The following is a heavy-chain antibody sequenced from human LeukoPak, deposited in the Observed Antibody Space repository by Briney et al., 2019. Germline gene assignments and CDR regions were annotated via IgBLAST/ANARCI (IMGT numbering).Heavy chain of an antibody. CDR3: ARDMSLGNPGGFDY. J-gene: IGHJ4*02. CDR1: GFTFSSYS. V-gene: IGHV3-21*01. D-gene: IGHD3-16*01. CDR2: ISSSSSYI. Sequence: GGSLRLSCAASGFTFSSYSMNWVRQAPGKGLELVSSISSSSSYIYYADSVKGGFTISRDNAKNSLYLQMHSLRAEDRAVYYCARDMSLGNPGGFDYWGQGTLVTVSS.